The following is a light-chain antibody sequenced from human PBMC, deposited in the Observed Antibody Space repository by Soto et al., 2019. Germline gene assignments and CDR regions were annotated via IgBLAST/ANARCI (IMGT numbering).Light chain of an antibody. Sequence: QSALRHPPSVCWAPGQRVTISCTGSSANIGAAYNVDWYQQLPGTAPKLLIYGNNNRPSGVPARFSGSKSGTSASLAIAGLHAEDEGDYHCQSYDSSLSGYVFGTGTKVTVL. CDR3: QSYDSSLSGYV. V-gene: IGLV1-40*01. CDR2: GNN. CDR1: SANIGAAYN. J-gene: IGLJ1*01.